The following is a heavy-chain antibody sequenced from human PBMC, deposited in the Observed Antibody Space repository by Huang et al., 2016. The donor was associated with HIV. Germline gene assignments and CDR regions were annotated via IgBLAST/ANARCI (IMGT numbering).Heavy chain of an antibody. CDR2: IYYSGST. J-gene: IGHJ4*02. Sequence: QLQLQESGPGLVKPSETLSLTCTVSGGSIRSDNYYWEWIGSIYYSGSTYYNPSLKRLVTITVDTSKNHFSLRMRSVTAADTAVYYCARLPGSITMIRGVITDPYWGQGTLVTVSS. V-gene: IGHV4-39*02. CDR1: GGSIRSDNYY. CDR3: ARLPGSITMIRGVITDPY. D-gene: IGHD3-10*01.